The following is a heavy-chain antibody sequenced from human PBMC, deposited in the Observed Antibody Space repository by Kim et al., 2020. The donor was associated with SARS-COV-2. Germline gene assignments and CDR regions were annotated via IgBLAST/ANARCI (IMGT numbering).Heavy chain of an antibody. CDR2: ITTIGTFV. D-gene: IGHD3-10*01. J-gene: IGHJ3*02. V-gene: IGHV3-48*03. Sequence: GGSLRLSCAASGFTFSDYEMNWVRQTPGKGLEWLSYITTIGTFVKYAGPVKGRFAVSRDNAKNLLYLQLSSLRVEDTAVYYCAREMPGVGGDASDIWGQGTMVTVSS. CDR3: AREMPGVGGDASDI. CDR1: GFTFSDYE.